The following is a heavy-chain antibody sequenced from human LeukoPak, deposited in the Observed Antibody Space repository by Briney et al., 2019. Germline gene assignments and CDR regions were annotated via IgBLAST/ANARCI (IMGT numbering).Heavy chain of an antibody. V-gene: IGHV3-7*01. CDR3: ARVITYYDFWSGYSIVGYFDY. D-gene: IGHD3-3*01. CDR2: VKQDESEK. J-gene: IGHJ4*02. Sequence: GGSLRLSCAGYGFSFSSYWMSWVRQAPGKGLEWVANVKQDESEKYYVDSVKGRFTISRDNAKNSLYLQMNSLRAEDTAVYYCARVITYYDFWSGYSIVGYFDYWGQGTLVTVSS. CDR1: GFSFSSYW.